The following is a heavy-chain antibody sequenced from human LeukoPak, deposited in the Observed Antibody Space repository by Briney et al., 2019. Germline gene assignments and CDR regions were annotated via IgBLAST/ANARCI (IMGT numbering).Heavy chain of an antibody. J-gene: IGHJ5*02. Sequence: SETLSLTCTVSGGSISSYYWSWIRQPPGKGLEWIGYIYYSGSTYYNPSLKSRVTISVDTSKNQFSLKLSSVTAADTAVYYCARRHDYGPDVNWFDPWGQGTLVTVSS. CDR1: GGSISSYY. CDR3: ARRHDYGPDVNWFDP. D-gene: IGHD4/OR15-4a*01. V-gene: IGHV4-59*08. CDR2: IYYSGST.